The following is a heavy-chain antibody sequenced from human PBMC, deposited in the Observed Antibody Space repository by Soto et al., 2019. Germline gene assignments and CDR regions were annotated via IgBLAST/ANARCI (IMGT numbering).Heavy chain of an antibody. CDR1: GCSISSYY. D-gene: IGHD6-19*01. V-gene: IGHV4-59*01. CDR2: IYYSGST. J-gene: IGHJ6*02. Sequence: SETLSLTCTVSGCSISSYYWSWIRQPPGKGLEWIGYIYYSGSTNYNPSLKSRVTISVDTSKNQFSLKLSSVTAADTAVYYCAREGAVADYYYYGMDVWGQGTTVTVS. CDR3: AREGAVADYYYYGMDV.